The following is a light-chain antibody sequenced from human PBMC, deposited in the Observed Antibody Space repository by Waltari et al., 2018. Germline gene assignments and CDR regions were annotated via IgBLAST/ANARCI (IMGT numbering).Light chain of an antibody. J-gene: IGKJ3*01. Sequence: DIKMTQSPYSLSASVGDRVTITCRASQGISNWLAWYQQKPGKAPKILIYRASNLETRVPSRFSGSVSGTDFTLTISSLQPEDIATYYCQQHDNSPFTFGPGTKLDIK. V-gene: IGKV1-33*01. CDR3: QQHDNSPFT. CDR1: QGISNW. CDR2: RAS.